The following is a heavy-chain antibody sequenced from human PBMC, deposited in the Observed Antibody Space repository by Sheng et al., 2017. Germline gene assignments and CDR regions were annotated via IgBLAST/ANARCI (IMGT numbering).Heavy chain of an antibody. J-gene: IGHJ3*02. CDR1: LLHQQWLL. CDR2: IYHSGST. Sequence: QVQLQESGPGLVKPSETPVPHLRCLWLLHQQWLLLGLDPAAPRKGLEWIGSIYHSGSTYYNPSLKSRVTISVDTSKNQFSLKLSSVTAADTAVYYCARGYCSGGSCYRYAFDIWAKGQWSPSL. V-gene: IGHV4-38-2*01. CDR3: ARGYCSGGSCYRYAFDI. D-gene: IGHD2-15*01.